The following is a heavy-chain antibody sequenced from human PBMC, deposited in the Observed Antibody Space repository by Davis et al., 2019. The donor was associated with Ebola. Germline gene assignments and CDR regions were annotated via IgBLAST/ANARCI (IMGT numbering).Heavy chain of an antibody. CDR2: IKQDGSEK. CDR1: GFTFSSYW. J-gene: IGHJ6*02. V-gene: IGHV3-7*01. CDR3: ARIGDYYDSSGYHSLYYYYYGMDV. D-gene: IGHD3-22*01. Sequence: GESLKISCAASGFTFSSYWMSWVRQAPGKGLEWVANIKQDGSEKYYVDSVKGRFTIYRDNAKNSLYLQMNSLRAEDTAVYYCARIGDYYDSSGYHSLYYYYYGMDVWGQGTTVTVSS.